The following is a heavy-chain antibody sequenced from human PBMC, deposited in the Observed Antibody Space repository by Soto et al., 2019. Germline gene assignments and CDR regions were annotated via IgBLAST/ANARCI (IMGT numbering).Heavy chain of an antibody. CDR1: GGSISSYY. V-gene: IGHV4-4*07. J-gene: IGHJ6*02. D-gene: IGHD3-10*01. CDR2: IYTSGST. Sequence: SETLSLTCTVSGGSISSYYWSWIRQPAGKGLEWIGRIYTSGSTNYNPSLKSRVTMSVDTSKNQFSLKLSSVTAAHTAVYYCARDSGVWFGEDYGMDVWGQGTTVTVSS. CDR3: ARDSGVWFGEDYGMDV.